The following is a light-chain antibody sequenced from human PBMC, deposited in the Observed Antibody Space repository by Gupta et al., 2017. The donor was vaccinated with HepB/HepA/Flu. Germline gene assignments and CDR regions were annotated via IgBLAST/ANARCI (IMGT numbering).Light chain of an antibody. J-gene: IGKJ3*01. CDR3: QQYGRSPLS. V-gene: IGKV3-20*01. CDR2: GAS. Sequence: EIVLTQSPGTLSLSPGDRATLSCRASQSVSSNYLAWYQQRPGQAPRLLIYGASRRATGIPDRFSGSGSGTDFILTISRLEPEDFVVYYCQQYGRSPLSFGHGTKVDV. CDR1: QSVSSNY.